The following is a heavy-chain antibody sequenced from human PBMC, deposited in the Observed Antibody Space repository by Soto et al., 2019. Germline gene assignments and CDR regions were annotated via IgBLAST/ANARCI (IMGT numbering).Heavy chain of an antibody. J-gene: IGHJ6*02. CDR3: AKDSGGDSSGWYGVFYYGMDV. D-gene: IGHD6-19*01. Sequence: GGSVRLSCAASGFTFDDYAMHWVRQAPGKGLEWVSGISWNIGSIGYADSVKGRFTISRDNAKNSLYLQMNSLRAEDTALYYCAKDSGGDSSGWYGVFYYGMDVWGQGTSVTVSS. V-gene: IGHV3-9*01. CDR1: GFTFDDYA. CDR2: ISWNIGSI.